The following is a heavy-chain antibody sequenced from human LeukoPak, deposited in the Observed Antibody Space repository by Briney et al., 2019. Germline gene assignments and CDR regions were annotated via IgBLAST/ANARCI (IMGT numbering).Heavy chain of an antibody. D-gene: IGHD3-22*01. J-gene: IGHJ3*02. Sequence: GGSLRLSCAASGFTFSSYGMSWVRQAPGKGLGWVSAISSSGGNTYYADSVKGRFTLSRDNSKNTLYLQMNSLRAEDTAVYYCAKNLRVVYYDSNGYYYDSAVDIWGQGTMVTVSS. V-gene: IGHV3-23*01. CDR2: ISSSGGNT. CDR1: GFTFSSYG. CDR3: AKNLRVVYYDSNGYYYDSAVDI.